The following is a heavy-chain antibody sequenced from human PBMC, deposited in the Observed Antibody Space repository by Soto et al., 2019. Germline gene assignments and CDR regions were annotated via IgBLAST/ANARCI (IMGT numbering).Heavy chain of an antibody. V-gene: IGHV5-10-1*01. D-gene: IGHD6-13*01. J-gene: IGHJ6*02. CDR3: ARHPFDSSSWGNYYYYGMDV. CDR1: GYSFTSYW. Sequence: GESLKISCKGSGYSFTSYWISWVRQMPGKGLEWMGRIDPSDSYTNYSPSFQGHVTISADKSISTAYLQWSSLKASDTAMYYCARHPFDSSSWGNYYYYGMDVWGQGTTVTVSS. CDR2: IDPSDSYT.